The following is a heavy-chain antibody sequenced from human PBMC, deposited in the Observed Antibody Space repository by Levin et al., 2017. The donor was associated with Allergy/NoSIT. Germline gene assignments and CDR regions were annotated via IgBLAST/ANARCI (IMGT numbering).Heavy chain of an antibody. CDR1: GFPFSSYA. CDR3: AKDPRGIAAAYYYYYYMDV. CDR2: ISGSGGST. D-gene: IGHD6-13*01. V-gene: IGHV3-23*01. J-gene: IGHJ6*03. Sequence: LSLPCAASGFPFSSYAMSWVRQAPGKGLEWVSAISGSGGSTYYADSVKGRFTISRDNSKNTLYLQMNSLRAEDTAVYYCAKDPRGIAAAYYYYYYMDVWGKGTTVTVSS.